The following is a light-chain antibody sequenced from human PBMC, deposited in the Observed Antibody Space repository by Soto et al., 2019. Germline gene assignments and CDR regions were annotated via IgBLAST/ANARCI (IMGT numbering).Light chain of an antibody. CDR2: SNN. Sequence: QSVLTQPPSASGTPGQRVTISCSGSSSNIGSNYVYWYQQLPGTAPKLLIFSNNQRPPGVPDRFSGSKSGTSASLAISGLRSEDEADYYCAAWDDSLSGHVVFGGGTKVTVL. J-gene: IGLJ2*01. CDR1: SSNIGSNY. CDR3: AAWDDSLSGHVV. V-gene: IGLV1-47*02.